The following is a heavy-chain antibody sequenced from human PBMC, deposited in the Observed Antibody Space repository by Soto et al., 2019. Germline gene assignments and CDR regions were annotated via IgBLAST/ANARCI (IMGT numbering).Heavy chain of an antibody. CDR1: GGTFSNYV. Sequence: SVKVSCKASGGTFSNYVVNWVRRAPGQGLEWMGRIIPISGAANYAQKFQGRVTITADKSTSTSYMELSSLRSEDTAVYYCARDMTRTVVPYFDFWGQGTLVTVSS. CDR2: IIPISGAA. V-gene: IGHV1-69*06. CDR3: ARDMTRTVVPYFDF. J-gene: IGHJ4*02. D-gene: IGHD1-7*01.